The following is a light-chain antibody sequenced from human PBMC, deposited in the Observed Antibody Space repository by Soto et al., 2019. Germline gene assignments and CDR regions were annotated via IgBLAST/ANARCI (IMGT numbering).Light chain of an antibody. Sequence: EIVLTQSSATLSLSPGERATLSCRASQSVTSNALAWYQQKPGQAPRLLIYGVSSRATGIPDRFSGSGSGTDFTLTISRLEPEDFAVYYCQQRSNWPPEWTFGQGTKVDIK. J-gene: IGKJ1*01. CDR1: QSVTSNA. CDR2: GVS. CDR3: QQRSNWPPEWT. V-gene: IGKV3D-20*02.